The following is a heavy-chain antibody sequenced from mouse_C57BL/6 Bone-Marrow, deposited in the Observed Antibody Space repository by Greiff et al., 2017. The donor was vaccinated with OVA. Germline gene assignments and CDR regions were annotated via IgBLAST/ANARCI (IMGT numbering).Heavy chain of an antibody. J-gene: IGHJ2*01. Sequence: QVQLKQSGAELVRPGASVTLSCKASGYTFTDYDMHWVKQTPVHGLEWIGAIDPETGGTAYNQKFKGQAILTSDKASSTAYMGLRNLTSEDSAVYDCTRSGWGHLDYWGQGTTLTVSS. CDR1: GYTFTDYD. CDR3: TRSGWGHLDY. V-gene: IGHV1-15*01. CDR2: IDPETGGT. D-gene: IGHD1-2*01.